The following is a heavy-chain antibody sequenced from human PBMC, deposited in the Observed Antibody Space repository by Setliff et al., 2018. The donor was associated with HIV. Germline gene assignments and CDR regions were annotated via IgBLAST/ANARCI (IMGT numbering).Heavy chain of an antibody. CDR2: INHSGST. D-gene: IGHD3-10*01. CDR3: ARDLGTGDYFDY. Sequence: SETLSLTCTVSGGSISIYYWSWIRQPPGKGLEWIGEINHSGSTNYNPALKSRVTISVDTSKNQFSLKLSSVTAADTAVYYCARDLGTGDYFDYWGQGALVTVSS. V-gene: IGHV4-59*01. CDR1: GGSISIYY. J-gene: IGHJ4*02.